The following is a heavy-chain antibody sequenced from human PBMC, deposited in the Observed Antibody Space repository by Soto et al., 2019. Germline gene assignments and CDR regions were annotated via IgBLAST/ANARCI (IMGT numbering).Heavy chain of an antibody. D-gene: IGHD3-10*01. Sequence: EVQLVESGGGLVQPGRSLRLSCAASGFAFENYAIHWVWQAPGTGLEWDSGISWNSDTISYADSVKGRFTISRDNAMNSVYLQMNSPRPEDTALYYCVKAPGLGSYYNWFESWVQGTLVTISS. CDR2: ISWNSDTI. V-gene: IGHV3-9*01. CDR3: VKAPGLGSYYNWFES. J-gene: IGHJ5*01. CDR1: GFAFENYA.